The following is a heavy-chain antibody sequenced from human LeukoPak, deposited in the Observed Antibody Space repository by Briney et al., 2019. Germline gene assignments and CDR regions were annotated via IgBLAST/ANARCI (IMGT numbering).Heavy chain of an antibody. J-gene: IGHJ4*02. CDR1: GFIFTNAW. CDR3: TSSSSD. Sequence: GGSLRLSCAASGFIFTNAWMNWVRQAPGKGLEWAGRIKSKTDGGTTDYAAPVKGRFTVSRDDSKKMLYLQMNSLKTEDTGVYYCTSSSSDWGQGTLVTVSS. D-gene: IGHD6-19*01. V-gene: IGHV3-15*01. CDR2: IKSKTDGGTT.